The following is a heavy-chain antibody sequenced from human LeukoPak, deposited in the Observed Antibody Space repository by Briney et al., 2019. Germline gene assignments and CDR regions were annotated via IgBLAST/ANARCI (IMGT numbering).Heavy chain of an antibody. V-gene: IGHV4-59*01. D-gene: IGHD3-10*01. CDR3: ARDGSGRPSDY. CDR1: GGSISSYY. Sequence: SETLSLTCTVSGGSISSYYWSWIRQPPGKGLEWIGYIYYSGSTNYNPSLKSRVTISVDTSKNQFSLKLSSVTAADTAVYYCARDGSGRPSDYWGQGTLVTVSS. CDR2: IYYSGST. J-gene: IGHJ4*02.